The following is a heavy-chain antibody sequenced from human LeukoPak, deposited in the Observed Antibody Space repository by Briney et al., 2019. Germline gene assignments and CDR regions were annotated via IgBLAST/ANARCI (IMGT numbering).Heavy chain of an antibody. J-gene: IGHJ6*02. CDR2: IYYSGST. CDR1: GGSISSGDYY. Sequence: PSETLSLTCTVSGGSISSGDYYWSWIRQPPGKGLEWIGYIYYSGSTYYNPSLKSRVTISVDTSKNQFSLKLSSVTAADTAVYYCARTVTTIHAYYYYGMDVWGQGTTVTVSS. V-gene: IGHV4-30-4*08. CDR3: ARTVTTIHAYYYYGMDV. D-gene: IGHD4-17*01.